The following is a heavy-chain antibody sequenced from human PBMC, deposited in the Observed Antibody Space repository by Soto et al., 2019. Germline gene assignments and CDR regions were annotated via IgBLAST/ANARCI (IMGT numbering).Heavy chain of an antibody. J-gene: IGHJ4*02. D-gene: IGHD2-15*01. Sequence: ASVKVSCKAAGYTFPPFGITWARQATGQGLKWMGGINAFNGNTNWTQKLQGRATKTTDTSTSTAYMELRSLRSDDTAVDYCVRQDSEYFENWGQGTLVTVSS. CDR3: VRQDSEYFEN. CDR1: GYTFPPFG. V-gene: IGHV1-18*01. CDR2: INAFNGNT.